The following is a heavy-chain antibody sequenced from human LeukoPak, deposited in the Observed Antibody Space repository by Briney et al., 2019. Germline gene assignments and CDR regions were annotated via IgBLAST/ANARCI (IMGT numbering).Heavy chain of an antibody. V-gene: IGHV3-23*01. Sequence: GGSLRLSCAASGFTFSSYAMSGVRQAPGKGLEWVSAISGSGGSTYYADSVKGRFTISRDNSKNTLYLQMNSLRAEDTAVYYCAKSPSGDRYYFDYWGQGTLVTVSS. CDR3: AKSPSGDRYYFDY. CDR2: ISGSGGST. J-gene: IGHJ4*02. CDR1: GFTFSSYA. D-gene: IGHD4-17*01.